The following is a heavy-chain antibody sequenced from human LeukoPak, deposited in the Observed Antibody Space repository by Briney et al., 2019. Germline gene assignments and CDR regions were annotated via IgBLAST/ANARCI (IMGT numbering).Heavy chain of an antibody. V-gene: IGHV1-8*03. CDR1: GYTFTSYG. Sequence: ASVKVSCKASGYTFTSYGINWVRQATGQGLEWMGWMNPNSGNTGYAQKFQGRVTITRNTSISTAYMELSSLRSEDTAVYYCARAPTAKGIAARLSYYYYYYMDVWGKGTTVTVSS. J-gene: IGHJ6*03. CDR2: MNPNSGNT. CDR3: ARAPTAKGIAARLSYYYYYYMDV. D-gene: IGHD6-6*01.